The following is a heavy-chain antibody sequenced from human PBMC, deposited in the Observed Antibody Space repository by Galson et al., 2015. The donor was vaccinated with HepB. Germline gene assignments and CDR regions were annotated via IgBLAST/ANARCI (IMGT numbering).Heavy chain of an antibody. V-gene: IGHV3-53*01. CDR3: AAPSNYYYYGMDV. J-gene: IGHJ6*02. Sequence: SLRLSCAASGFTVSSNYMSWVRQAPGKGLEWVSVIYSGGSTYYADSVKGRFTISRDNSKNTLYLQMNSLRAEDTAVYYCAAPSNYYYYGMDVWGQGTTVTVSS. CDR1: GFTVSSNY. CDR2: IYSGGST.